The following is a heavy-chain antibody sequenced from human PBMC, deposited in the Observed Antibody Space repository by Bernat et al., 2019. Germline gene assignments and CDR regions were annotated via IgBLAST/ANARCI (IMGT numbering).Heavy chain of an antibody. J-gene: IGHJ4*02. CDR3: ASGGRSTSGGVDYFDF. CDR2: INPNSGGT. Sequence: QVQMVQSGAEVKKPGASVKVSCKASGYTFTDFYIHWVRQAPGQGLEWMGWINPNSGGTDYAQRFQGWVTMTRDTSITPAYMELSRLSSDDTAVYYCASGGRSTSGGVDYFDFWGQGTLVTVSS. CDR1: GYTFTDFY. V-gene: IGHV1-2*04. D-gene: IGHD3-16*01.